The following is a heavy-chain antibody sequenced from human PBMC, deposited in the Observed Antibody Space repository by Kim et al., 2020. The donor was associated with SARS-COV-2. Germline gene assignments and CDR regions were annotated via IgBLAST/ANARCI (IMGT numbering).Heavy chain of an antibody. V-gene: IGHV4-59*08. CDR2: S. CDR3: ARHGGNDAFDL. J-gene: IGHJ3*01. Sequence: SNYTPTLKGRVSISVDTSKNRFSLKLNSVTAADTAVYYCARHGGNDAFDLWGQGTMVTVSS. D-gene: IGHD2-15*01.